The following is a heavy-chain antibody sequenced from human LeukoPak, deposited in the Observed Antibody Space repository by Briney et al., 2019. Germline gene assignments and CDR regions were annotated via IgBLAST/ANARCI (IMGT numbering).Heavy chain of an antibody. J-gene: IGHJ4*02. Sequence: GGSLRLSCAASGFTFSNYRMTWVRQAPGEGLEWVSYISNSSSYIYYVDSVKGRFTISRDNAKNSLYLQMNSLRAEDTAVYYCARDEFNLARDEYREPGANRGQGTLVTGSS. V-gene: IGHV3-21*05. CDR1: GFTFSNYR. CDR3: ARDEFNLARDEYREPGAN. D-gene: IGHD2-2*01. CDR2: ISNSSSYI.